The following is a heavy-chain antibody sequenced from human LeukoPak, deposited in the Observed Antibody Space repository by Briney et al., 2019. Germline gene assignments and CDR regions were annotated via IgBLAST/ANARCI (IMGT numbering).Heavy chain of an antibody. CDR3: ATENNDYGDSLGY. CDR1: GGSVNNYY. V-gene: IGHV4-39*07. CDR2: VYYSGST. Sequence: SETLSLTCTVSGGSVNNYYWGWIRQPPGMGLDWIGIVYYSGSTYYNPSLKSRVTISVDTSKNQFSLKLNSVTAADTAVYYCATENNDYGDSLGYWGQGTLVTVSS. J-gene: IGHJ4*02. D-gene: IGHD4-17*01.